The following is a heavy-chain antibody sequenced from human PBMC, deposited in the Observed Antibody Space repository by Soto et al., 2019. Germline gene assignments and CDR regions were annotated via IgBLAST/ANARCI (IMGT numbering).Heavy chain of an antibody. CDR1: GGTFSSYA. D-gene: IGHD4-4*01. CDR2: IIPIFGTA. Sequence: QVQRVQSGAEVKKPGSSVKVSCKASGGTFSSYAISWVRQAPGQGLEWMGGIIPIFGTANYAQKFQGRVTITADESTSTAYMELSSLRSEDTAVYYCARPTVTTRQFYYYGMDVWGQGTTVTVSS. CDR3: ARPTVTTRQFYYYGMDV. J-gene: IGHJ6*02. V-gene: IGHV1-69*12.